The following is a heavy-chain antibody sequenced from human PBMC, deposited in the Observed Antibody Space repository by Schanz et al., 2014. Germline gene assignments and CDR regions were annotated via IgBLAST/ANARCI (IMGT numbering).Heavy chain of an antibody. CDR1: GDSIGTYQ. V-gene: IGHV4-59*08. CDR2: VYHSGVT. Sequence: QVQLQESGPGLVKPSETLSLTCTVSGDSIGTYQWSWIRQPPGKGLEWIGYVYHSGVTTYKSSLKSRVRITVDTIKNRFSRKVNSGTAADTAVYYCARSTYDFWSAFDYWGQGILVAVSS. J-gene: IGHJ4*02. D-gene: IGHD3-3*01. CDR3: ARSTYDFWSAFDY.